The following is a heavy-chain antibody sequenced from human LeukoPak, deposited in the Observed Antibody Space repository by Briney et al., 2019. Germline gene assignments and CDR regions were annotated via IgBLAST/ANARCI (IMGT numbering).Heavy chain of an antibody. CDR2: ISGSGGST. CDR3: AKDLSSSSWNYYFDY. D-gene: IGHD6-13*01. CDR1: TFTFSSYA. V-gene: IGHV3-23*01. J-gene: IGHJ4*02. Sequence: PGGSLRLSCAASTFTFSSYAMSWVRQAPGKGLGWVSAISGSGGSTYYADSVKGRFTISRDNSKNTLYLQMNSLRAEDTAVYYCAKDLSSSSWNYYFDYWGQGTLVTVSS.